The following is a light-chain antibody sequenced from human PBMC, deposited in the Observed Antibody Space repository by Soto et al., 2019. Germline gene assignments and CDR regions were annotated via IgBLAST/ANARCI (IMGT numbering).Light chain of an antibody. CDR3: QHYGGSLWT. CDR1: QSVSKNY. J-gene: IGKJ1*01. CDR2: GTS. Sequence: EIVLTQSPDTLSLSPGERAALSCRASQSVSKNYLAWYQQKPGQAPRLLIFGTSARATGIPDRFSGSGSGTDFTLTINGLDPEDFAVYYCQHYGGSLWTFGQGTRVEIK. V-gene: IGKV3-20*01.